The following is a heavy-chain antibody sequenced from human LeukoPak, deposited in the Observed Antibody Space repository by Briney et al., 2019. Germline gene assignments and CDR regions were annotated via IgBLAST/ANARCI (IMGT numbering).Heavy chain of an antibody. D-gene: IGHD6-13*01. Sequence: PSETLSLTCTVSGGSFSSSYWSWIRQPPGKGLEWIGYIYHSGSTYYNPSLKSRVTISVDRSKNQFSLKLSSVTAADTAVYYCARGYSSSYYYYMDVWGKGTTVTVSS. CDR3: ARGYSSSYYYYMDV. J-gene: IGHJ6*03. CDR2: IYHSGST. V-gene: IGHV4-59*12. CDR1: GGSFSSSY.